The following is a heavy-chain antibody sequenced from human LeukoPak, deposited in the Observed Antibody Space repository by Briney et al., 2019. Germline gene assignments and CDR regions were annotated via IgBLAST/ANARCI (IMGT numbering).Heavy chain of an antibody. Sequence: ASVKVSCKASGYTFTGYYIHWVRQAPGQGLEWMGWINPNGGGTNYAQKFQGRVTMTRDTSINTAYMELNRLRSDDTAVYYCAKTPPVSPYYFDYWGEGSLVTVSS. CDR1: GYTFTGYY. CDR2: INPNGGGT. V-gene: IGHV1-2*02. CDR3: AKTPPVSPYYFDY. D-gene: IGHD3-16*01. J-gene: IGHJ4*02.